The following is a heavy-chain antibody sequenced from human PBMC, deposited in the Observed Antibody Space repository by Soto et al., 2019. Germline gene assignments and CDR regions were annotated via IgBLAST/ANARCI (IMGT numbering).Heavy chain of an antibody. Sequence: GGSLRLSCAASGFAFNIYGMHWVRQAPDKGLEWVALISYDGSNQYYADSVKGRFTISRDNSKNTLFLQMNSLRADGTAVYYCAKDQASGQGSFDSWGQGTLVTVSS. V-gene: IGHV3-30*18. CDR1: GFAFNIYG. J-gene: IGHJ4*02. CDR2: ISYDGSNQ. CDR3: AKDQASGQGSFDS.